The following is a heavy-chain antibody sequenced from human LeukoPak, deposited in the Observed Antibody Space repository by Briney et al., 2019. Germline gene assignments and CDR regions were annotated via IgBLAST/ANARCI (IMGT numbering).Heavy chain of an antibody. CDR2: IYYSGST. D-gene: IGHD2-2*01. CDR1: GGSISSYY. V-gene: IGHV4-59*01. Sequence: PSETLSLTCTVSGGSISSYYWSWIRQPPGKGLEWIGYIYYSGSTNYNPSLKSRVTITVDTSKNQFSLKLRSVTAADTAVYFCARDQEHCSGTSCYPYWYDSWGQGTLVTVSS. J-gene: IGHJ5*01. CDR3: ARDQEHCSGTSCYPYWYDS.